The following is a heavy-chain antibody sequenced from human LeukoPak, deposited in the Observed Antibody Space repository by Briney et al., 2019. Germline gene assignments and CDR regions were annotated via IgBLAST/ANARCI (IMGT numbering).Heavy chain of an antibody. CDR1: EFSVGSNY. CDR2: ISGSGGST. D-gene: IGHD3-22*01. V-gene: IGHV3-23*01. Sequence: GGSLRLSCAASEFSVGSNYMTWVRQAPGKGLEWVSAISGSGGSTYYADSVKGRFTISRDNSKNTLYLQMNSLRAEDTAVYYCASRITTIVLPDYWGQGTLVTVSS. CDR3: ASRITTIVLPDY. J-gene: IGHJ4*02.